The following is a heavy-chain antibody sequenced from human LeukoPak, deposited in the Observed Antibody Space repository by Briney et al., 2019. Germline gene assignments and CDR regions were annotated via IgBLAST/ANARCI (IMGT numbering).Heavy chain of an antibody. CDR3: ARISSDSISYYDH. J-gene: IGHJ4*02. CDR2: INSEVSTI. D-gene: IGHD3-22*01. Sequence: PGGSLRLSCAGSGITFSTYWMHWVRQAPGKGLVWVSRINSEVSTISYADSVKGRFTISRDNAKNTLFLQMNSLRAEDTAVYYCARISSDSISYYDHWGQGTLVIVSS. V-gene: IGHV3-74*01. CDR1: GITFSTYW.